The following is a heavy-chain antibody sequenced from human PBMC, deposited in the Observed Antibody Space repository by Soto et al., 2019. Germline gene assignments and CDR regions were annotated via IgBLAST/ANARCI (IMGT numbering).Heavy chain of an antibody. Sequence: QVQLQQWGAGLLKPSETLSLTCAVYGGSFSGYYWSWIRQPPGKGLEWIGEINHSGSTNYNPSLKSRVTISVDTSKNQFSLKLSSVTAADTAVYYCARGLGRQLGRWFGDNCFYCYYGMDVWGQGTTVTVSS. CDR3: ARGLGRQLGRWFGDNCFYCYYGMDV. D-gene: IGHD3-10*01. CDR1: GGSFSGYY. V-gene: IGHV4-34*01. J-gene: IGHJ6*02. CDR2: INHSGST.